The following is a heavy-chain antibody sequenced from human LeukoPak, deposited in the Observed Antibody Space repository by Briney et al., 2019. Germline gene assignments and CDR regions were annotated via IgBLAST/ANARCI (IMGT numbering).Heavy chain of an antibody. D-gene: IGHD6-13*01. CDR2: ISGSGGST. J-gene: IGHJ6*02. CDR1: GFTFSSYA. CDR3: AKFGSSSWSAEPGVSYYYGMDV. Sequence: GGSLRLSCAASGFTFSSYAMSWVRQAPGKGLEWVSAISGSGGSTHYADSVKGRFTISRDNSKNTLYLQMNSLGAEDTAVYYCAKFGSSSWSAEPGVSYYYGMDVWGQGTTVTVSS. V-gene: IGHV3-23*01.